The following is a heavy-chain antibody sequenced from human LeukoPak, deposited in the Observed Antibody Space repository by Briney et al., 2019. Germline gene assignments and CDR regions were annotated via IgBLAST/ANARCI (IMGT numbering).Heavy chain of an antibody. J-gene: IGHJ4*02. D-gene: IGHD2-15*01. V-gene: IGHV4-34*01. CDR1: GGSFSGYY. CDR3: ARGRLPLMTFDY. CDR2: INHSGST. Sequence: PSETLSLTCAVYGGSFSGYYWSWIRQPPGKGLEWIGEINHSGSTNYNPSLKSRVTISVDTSKNQFSLKLSSVTAADTAVYYCARGRLPLMTFDYWGQGTLVTVSS.